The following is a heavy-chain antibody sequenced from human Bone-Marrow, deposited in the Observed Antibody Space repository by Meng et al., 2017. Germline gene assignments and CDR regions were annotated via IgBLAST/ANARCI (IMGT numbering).Heavy chain of an antibody. CDR1: GFTVSSNY. V-gene: IGHV3-53*01. CDR2: IYSGGYT. D-gene: IGHD3-16*01. CDR3: ARGPMINYFDY. Sequence: EVQLVESGGGLIQPGGSVRLSCAASGFTVSSNYMSWVRQAPGKGLEWVSVIYSGGYTYYADSVKGRFTISRDNSKNTLHLQMNSLRAEDTAVYYCARGPMINYFDYWGQGTLVTVSS. J-gene: IGHJ4*02.